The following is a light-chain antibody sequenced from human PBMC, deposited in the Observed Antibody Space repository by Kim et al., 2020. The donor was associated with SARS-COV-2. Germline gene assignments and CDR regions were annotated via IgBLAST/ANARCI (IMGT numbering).Light chain of an antibody. V-gene: IGKV1-39*01. CDR3: QQSYIPPFT. CDR2: AAS. Sequence: DIQMTQSPSSLSASVGDRVTITCRTTQSIYSHLNWYQQKPGRAPQLLISAASTLQGGVPSRFSGSGSETDFTLTISSLQPEDVATYFCQQSYIPPFTFGPGTKVDIK. J-gene: IGKJ3*01. CDR1: QSIYSH.